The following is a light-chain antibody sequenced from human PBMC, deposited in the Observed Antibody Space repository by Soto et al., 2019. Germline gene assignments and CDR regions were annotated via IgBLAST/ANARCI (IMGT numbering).Light chain of an antibody. CDR2: GAS. J-gene: IGKJ2*01. CDR1: QSVSSN. CDR3: QQYNKWPPYT. V-gene: IGKV3-15*01. Sequence: EIVMTQSPATLSVSPGERATLSCRASQSVSSNLAWYQQKPGQAPRLLIYGASTRATGIPARFSGSGSGTEFTLTISSLQSEDFAVHYCQQYNKWPPYTFGQGTKREIK.